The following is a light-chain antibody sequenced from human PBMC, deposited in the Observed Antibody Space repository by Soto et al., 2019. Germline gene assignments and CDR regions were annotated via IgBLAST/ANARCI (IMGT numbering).Light chain of an antibody. CDR1: SGDVATYNY. Sequence: QCALTQPASVSGSPGQSITISCTGSSGDVATYNYVSWYQQHPGKAPKLMIYEVTNRPSGVSNRFSGSKSGNTASLTISGLQGEDEADYYCSSFTISSTYVFGTGTKVTVL. CDR3: SSFTISSTYV. V-gene: IGLV2-14*01. J-gene: IGLJ1*01. CDR2: EVT.